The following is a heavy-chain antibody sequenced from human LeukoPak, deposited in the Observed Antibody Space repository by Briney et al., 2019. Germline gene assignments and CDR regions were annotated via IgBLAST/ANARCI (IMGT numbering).Heavy chain of an antibody. CDR3: AKLSRDGYNWDKFFDY. CDR1: GFTFNSYA. J-gene: IGHJ4*02. CDR2: ISASGDRT. D-gene: IGHD5-24*01. Sequence: GGSLRLSCAASGFTFNSYAMSWFRQAPGKGLEWVSSISASGDRTYYPDSVKGRFTISRDNSKNTLYLQMNSLRAEDTAVYYCAKLSRDGYNWDKFFDYWGQGTLVTVSS. V-gene: IGHV3-23*01.